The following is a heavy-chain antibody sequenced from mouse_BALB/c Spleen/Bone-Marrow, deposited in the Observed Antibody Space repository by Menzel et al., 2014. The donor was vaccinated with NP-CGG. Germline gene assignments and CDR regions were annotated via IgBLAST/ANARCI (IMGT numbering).Heavy chain of an antibody. CDR1: GFSLTSYG. J-gene: IGHJ2*01. CDR2: IWAGGST. CDR3: AREDLGWLLPN. Sequence: QVQLQQSGPGLVSPSQRLSITCTVSGFSLTSYGVHWVRQPPGKGLEWLGVIWAGGSTNYNSALMSRLSISKDNSKSQVFLKMNSLQTDDTAMYYCAREDLGWLLPNWGQGTTLTVSS. V-gene: IGHV2-9*02. D-gene: IGHD2-3*01.